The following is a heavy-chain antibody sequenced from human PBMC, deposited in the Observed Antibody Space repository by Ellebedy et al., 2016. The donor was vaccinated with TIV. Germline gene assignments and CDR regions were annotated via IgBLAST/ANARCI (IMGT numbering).Heavy chain of an antibody. Sequence: GESLKISXAASGFTFHNYTMHWVRQAPGKGLEWVSLFSWDGSTYYTDSVRGRFTISRDNSKNSLFLQMNSLTTEDSALYYCARVGCSNTSCSLWGQGTLVTVSS. D-gene: IGHD2-2*01. CDR1: GFTFHNYT. CDR2: FSWDGST. V-gene: IGHV3-43*01. CDR3: ARVGCSNTSCSL. J-gene: IGHJ4*02.